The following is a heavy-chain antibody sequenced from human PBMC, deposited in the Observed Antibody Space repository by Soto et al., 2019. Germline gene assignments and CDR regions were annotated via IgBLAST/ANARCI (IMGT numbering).Heavy chain of an antibody. D-gene: IGHD1-1*01. V-gene: IGHV3-66*01. CDR3: ARDTSSGIRADY. Sequence: EVQLVESGGGLVQPGGSLRLSCAVSGFIVSDNYMSWVRQAPGKGLEWVSIIYTGGETHYTDSVKGRFTISRDNSKNTLYLQMNSLRAEDTAVYYCARDTSSGIRADYWGQGTLVTVSS. CDR1: GFIVSDNY. J-gene: IGHJ4*02. CDR2: IYTGGET.